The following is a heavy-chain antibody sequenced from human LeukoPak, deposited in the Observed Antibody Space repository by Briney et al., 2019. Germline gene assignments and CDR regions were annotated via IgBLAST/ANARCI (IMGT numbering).Heavy chain of an antibody. D-gene: IGHD3-22*01. CDR1: GGSISSNSYY. CDR2: IYYSGST. J-gene: IGHJ4*02. V-gene: IGHV4-39*07. CDR3: ARVNRDYYDSSGYYHFDY. Sequence: SETLSLTCAVSGGSISSNSYYWAWIRQPPGKGLEWIGSIYYSGSTYYNPSLKSRVTISVDTSKNQFSLKLRSVTAADTAVYYCARVNRDYYDSSGYYHFDYWGQGTLVTVSS.